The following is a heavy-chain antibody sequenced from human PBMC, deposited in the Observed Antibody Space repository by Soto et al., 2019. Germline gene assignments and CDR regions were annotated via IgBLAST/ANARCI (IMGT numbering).Heavy chain of an antibody. V-gene: IGHV3-23*01. CDR2: IIGSGGST. J-gene: IGHJ4*02. D-gene: IGHD5-18*01. CDR3: ARETDWIPDY. CDR1: GFSFSNYA. Sequence: EVQLLESGGGLVQPGGSLRLSCAASGFSFSNYAMSWVRQAPGKGLEWVSSIIGSGGSTYYADSEKGRLTVSRDNSKNMLYLQMNSLRPEDTGVYYCARETDWIPDYWGQGTLVTVSS.